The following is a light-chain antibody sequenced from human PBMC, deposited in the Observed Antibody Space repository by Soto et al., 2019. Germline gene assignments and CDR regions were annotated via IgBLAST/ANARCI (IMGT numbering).Light chain of an antibody. CDR3: QTWGTGIQV. J-gene: IGLJ2*01. V-gene: IGLV4-69*01. CDR2: VDSDGSH. Sequence: QPVLTQSPSASASPGASVKLTCTLSSGHSSYAIAWHQQQPEKGPRYLMKVDSDGSHTKGDGIPDRFSGSSSGAERYLTISSLQSEDDADYYCQTWGTGIQVFGGGTKLTVL. CDR1: SGHSSYA.